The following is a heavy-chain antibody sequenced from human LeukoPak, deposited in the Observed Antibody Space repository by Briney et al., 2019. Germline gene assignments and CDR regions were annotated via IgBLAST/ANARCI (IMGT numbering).Heavy chain of an antibody. CDR2: ISYDGSNK. CDR3: ARDSYVLRFLEWLFRAAGFDY. J-gene: IGHJ4*02. Sequence: PGRSLRLSCAASGFTFSSYAMHWVRQARGKGLEWVAVISYDGSNKYYADSVKGRFTISRDNSKNTLYLQMNSLRAEDTAVYYCARDSYVLRFLEWLFRAAGFDYWGQGTLVTVSS. V-gene: IGHV3-30*04. D-gene: IGHD3-3*01. CDR1: GFTFSSYA.